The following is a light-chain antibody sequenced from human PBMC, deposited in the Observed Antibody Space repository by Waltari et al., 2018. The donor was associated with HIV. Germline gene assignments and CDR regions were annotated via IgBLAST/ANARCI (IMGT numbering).Light chain of an antibody. J-gene: IGLJ3*02. CDR1: SSAIGTYNL. V-gene: IGLV2-23*01. Sequence: QSALTQPASVSGSPGQSITTSCTGTSSAIGTYNLVSWYQQHPGKAHKLMIYEGSKRPSGVSNRFSGSKSGNTASLTISGLRAEDEADYYCCSYAGSSTWVFGGGTKLTVL. CDR3: CSYAGSSTWV. CDR2: EGS.